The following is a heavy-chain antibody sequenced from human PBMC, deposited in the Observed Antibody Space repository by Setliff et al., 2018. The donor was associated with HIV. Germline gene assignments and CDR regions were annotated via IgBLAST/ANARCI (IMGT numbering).Heavy chain of an antibody. CDR2: ISPDNGAA. CDR3: ARPRVFDSFDV. CDR1: GYTFTYPY. V-gene: IGHV1-2*06. Sequence: GASVKVSCKASGYTFTYPYLHWVRQAPGQALEWIGRISPDNGAAEYAPKFQGRVRMTLDTSISTAYLEIPRLTSDDAAVYYCARPRVFDSFDVWGQGTLVTVSS. J-gene: IGHJ3*01.